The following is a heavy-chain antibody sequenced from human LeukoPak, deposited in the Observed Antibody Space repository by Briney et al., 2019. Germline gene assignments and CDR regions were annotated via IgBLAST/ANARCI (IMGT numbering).Heavy chain of an antibody. CDR3: ARGASAMVTGSAAFDI. J-gene: IGHJ3*02. D-gene: IGHD5-18*01. Sequence: SEILSLTCAVSGGSISSGGYSWSWIRQPPGKGLEWIGYIYHSGSTYYNPSLKSRVTISVDRSKNQFSLKLSSVTAADTAVYYCARGASAMVTGSAAFDIWGQGTMVTVSS. CDR1: GGSISSGGYS. CDR2: IYHSGST. V-gene: IGHV4-30-2*01.